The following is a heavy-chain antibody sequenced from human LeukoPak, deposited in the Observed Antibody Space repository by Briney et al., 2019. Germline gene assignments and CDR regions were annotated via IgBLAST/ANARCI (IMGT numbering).Heavy chain of an antibody. CDR2: INHSGST. CDR3: ARGPRRSYYYDSSGYYYWFDP. V-gene: IGHV4-34*01. CDR1: GGSFSGCY. Sequence: SETLSLTCAVYGGSFSGCYWSWIRQPPGKGLEWIGEINHSGSTNYNPSLKSRVTISVDTSKNQFSLKLSSVTAADTAVYYCARGPRRSYYYDSSGYYYWFDPWGQGTLVTVSS. J-gene: IGHJ5*02. D-gene: IGHD3-22*01.